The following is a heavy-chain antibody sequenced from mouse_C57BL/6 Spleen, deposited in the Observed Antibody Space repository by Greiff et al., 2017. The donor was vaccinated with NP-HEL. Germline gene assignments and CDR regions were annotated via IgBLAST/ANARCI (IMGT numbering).Heavy chain of an antibody. CDR2: ISSGGSYT. V-gene: IGHV5-6*01. D-gene: IGHD2-3*01. CDR1: GFTFSSYG. CDR3: ARKDGSGGAMDY. Sequence: EVHLVESGGDLVKPGGSLKLSCAASGFTFSSYGMSWVRQTPDKRLEWVATISSGGSYTYYPDSVKGRFTISRDNAKNTLYLQMSSLKSEDTAMYYCARKDGSGGAMDYWGQGTSVTVSS. J-gene: IGHJ4*01.